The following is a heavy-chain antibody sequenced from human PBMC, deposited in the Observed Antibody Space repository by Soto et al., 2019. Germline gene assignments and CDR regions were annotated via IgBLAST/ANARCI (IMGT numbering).Heavy chain of an antibody. D-gene: IGHD3-3*01. Sequence: QLHLVQSGAVVKKPGASVTVSCSASGYPVTAYYMHWVRQAPGRGLEWMGGINPATGAAKYTQTFPGGVTMARDTSTRTVFMELSGPASEDTAVFYCARGGGVGVAGSAAFDMWGQGTLVTVSS. J-gene: IGHJ3*02. CDR2: INPATGAA. CDR1: GYPVTAYY. V-gene: IGHV1-2*02. CDR3: ARGGGVGVAGSAAFDM.